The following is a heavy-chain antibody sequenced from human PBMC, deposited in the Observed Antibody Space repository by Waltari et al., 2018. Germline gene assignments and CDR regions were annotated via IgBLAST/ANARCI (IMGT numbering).Heavy chain of an antibody. CDR3: SRRGDFRSGYTSDY. J-gene: IGHJ4*02. CDR2: IYPEDYDT. D-gene: IGHD3-3*01. Sequence: EVQLVQSGAEVKKPGDSLKISCKASGYTFTSHWIAWARQMPGKGLEWMGGIYPEDYDTRYSPSFQGQVTISADKSTTTAYLQWRSLKASDTAMYYCSRRGDFRSGYTSDYRGQGTLVTVSS. V-gene: IGHV5-51*01. CDR1: GYTFTSHW.